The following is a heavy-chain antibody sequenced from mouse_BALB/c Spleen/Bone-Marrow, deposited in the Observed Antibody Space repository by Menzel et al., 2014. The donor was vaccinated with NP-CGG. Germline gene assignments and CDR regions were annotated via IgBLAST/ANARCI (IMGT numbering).Heavy chain of an antibody. V-gene: IGHV7-3*02. CDR1: GFTFTDYY. J-gene: IGHJ1*01. CDR3: ARDNYYGSYWYFDV. D-gene: IGHD1-1*01. CDR2: IRNKANGYTT. Sequence: EVKLEESGGGLVQPGGSLRLSCANSGFTFTDYYMSWVRQPPGKALEWLGFIRNKANGYTTEYSASVKGRFTISRDNSQSIIYLQMNPLRAEDSATYYCARDNYYGSYWYFDVWGAGTTVTVSS.